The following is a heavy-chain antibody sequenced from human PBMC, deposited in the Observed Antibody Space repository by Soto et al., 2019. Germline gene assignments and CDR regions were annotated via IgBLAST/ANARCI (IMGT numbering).Heavy chain of an antibody. J-gene: IGHJ5*02. CDR3: ARASGVSVLRYFDWSNNWFDP. D-gene: IGHD3-9*01. CDR2: IIPIFGTA. CDR1: GGTFSSYA. V-gene: IGHV1-69*13. Sequence: SVKVSCKASGGTFSSYAISWVRQAPGQGLEWMGGIIPIFGTANYAQKFQGRVTITADESTSTAYMELSSLRSEDTAVYYCARASGVSVLRYFDWSNNWFDPWGQGTLVTVSS.